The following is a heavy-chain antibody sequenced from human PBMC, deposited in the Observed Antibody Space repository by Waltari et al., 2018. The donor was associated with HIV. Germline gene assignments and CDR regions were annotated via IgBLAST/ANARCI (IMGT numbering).Heavy chain of an antibody. CDR3: ARYPVAAAGTPNWYFDL. CDR1: GYTFTSYA. J-gene: IGHJ2*01. D-gene: IGHD6-13*01. Sequence: QVQLVQSGAEVKKPGASVKVSCKVSGYTFTSYAMHLVRQAPGPRLEWLGWINVGNGNTKYSQKFQGGVTITRDTSASTAYMELSSLRSEDTAVYYCARYPVAAAGTPNWYFDLGGRGTLVTVSS. CDR2: INVGNGNT. V-gene: IGHV1-3*01.